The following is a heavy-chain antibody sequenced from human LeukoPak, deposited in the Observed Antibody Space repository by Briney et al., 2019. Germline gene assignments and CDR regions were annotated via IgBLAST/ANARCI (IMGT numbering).Heavy chain of an antibody. CDR3: ARGGYKPPKAFDI. D-gene: IGHD5-24*01. Sequence: PSETLSLTCTVSGGSISSGGYYWSWIRQHPGKGLEWIGYIYYSGSTYYNPSFKSRVTISVDTSKNQFSLKLSSVTAADTAVYYCARGGYKPPKAFDIWGQGTMVTVSS. V-gene: IGHV4-31*03. J-gene: IGHJ3*02. CDR2: IYYSGST. CDR1: GGSISSGGYY.